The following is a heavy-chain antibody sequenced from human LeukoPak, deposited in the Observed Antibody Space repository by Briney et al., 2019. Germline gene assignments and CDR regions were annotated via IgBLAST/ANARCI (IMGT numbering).Heavy chain of an antibody. CDR3: AREVVRGVTHWFDP. J-gene: IGHJ5*02. D-gene: IGHD3-10*01. V-gene: IGHV4-59*01. CDR1: SGSIDSYY. Sequence: SETLSLTCSVSSGSIDSYYWSWIRQPPGKGLEWIGYVHDSGRTNYNPSLKSRVTISVDTSKNQFSLKLSSVTAADTAVYYCAREVVRGVTHWFDPWGQGTLVTVSS. CDR2: VHDSGRT.